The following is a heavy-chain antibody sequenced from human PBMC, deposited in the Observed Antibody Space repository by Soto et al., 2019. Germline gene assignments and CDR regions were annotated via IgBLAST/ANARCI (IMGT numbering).Heavy chain of an antibody. Sequence: QVQLVQSGAEVKKPGSSVKVSCKASGGTFSSYAISWVRQAPGQGLEWMGGIIPIFGTANYAQKFQGRVTITADESTSTAYMEMSSLRSEDTAVYYCARDNMGDKTGVNYFDYWGQGNLVTVSS. CDR2: IIPIFGTA. J-gene: IGHJ4*02. D-gene: IGHD1-26*01. CDR1: GGTFSSYA. CDR3: ARDNMGDKTGVNYFDY. V-gene: IGHV1-69*01.